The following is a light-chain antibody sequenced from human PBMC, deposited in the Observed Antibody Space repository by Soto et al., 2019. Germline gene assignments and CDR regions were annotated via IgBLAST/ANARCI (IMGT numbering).Light chain of an antibody. J-gene: IGLJ1*01. V-gene: IGLV3-21*04. Sequence: SSELTQPPSVSVAPGRTARITCGGDNIGSKSVHWYQQRPGQAPVLVIYYDDDRPSGIPERFSGSNSGSTATLTISRVEAGDEADYYCQVWDNSRDHPIFGTATKLTVL. CDR3: QVWDNSRDHPI. CDR2: YDD. CDR1: NIGSKS.